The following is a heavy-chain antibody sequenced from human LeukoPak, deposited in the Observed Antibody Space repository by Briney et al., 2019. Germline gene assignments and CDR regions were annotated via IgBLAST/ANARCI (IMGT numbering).Heavy chain of an antibody. J-gene: IGHJ4*02. CDR2: IYYSGST. CDR1: GGSFSGYY. V-gene: IGHV4-31*11. CDR3: ARRRVDGYNYAFDY. D-gene: IGHD5-24*01. Sequence: PSETLSLTCAVYGGSFSGYYWSWIRQHPGKGLEWIGYIYYSGSTYYNPSLKSRVTISVDTSESQFSLKLSSVTAADTAVYYCARRRVDGYNYAFDYWGQGTLVTVSS.